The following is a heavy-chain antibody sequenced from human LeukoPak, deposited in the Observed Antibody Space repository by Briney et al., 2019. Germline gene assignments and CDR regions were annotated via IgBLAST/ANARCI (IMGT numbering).Heavy chain of an antibody. Sequence: PGRSLKLSCVPSGFSFSNYAMSWVRQAPGKGLEWVSSVSGSGGSTHYADSVKGRFTISRDQTKNTLYLQMNSLRAEDTAVYYCAKSSYYDASGYYREYYFDYWGQGTLVTVSS. CDR1: GFSFSNYA. D-gene: IGHD3-22*01. J-gene: IGHJ4*02. CDR2: VSGSGGST. V-gene: IGHV3-23*01. CDR3: AKSSYYDASGYYREYYFDY.